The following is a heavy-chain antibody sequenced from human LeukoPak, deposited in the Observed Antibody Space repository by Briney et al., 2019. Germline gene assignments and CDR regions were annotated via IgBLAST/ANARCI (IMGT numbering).Heavy chain of an antibody. J-gene: IGHJ6*02. Sequence: PGGSLRLSCAASGFTFSGSAMHWVRQASGKGLEWVGRIRSKANSYATAYAASVKGRFTISRDDSKNTAYLQMNSLKTEDTAVYYCARSDCTNGVCYTVGYYYYGMDVWGQGTTVTVSS. CDR3: ARSDCTNGVCYTVGYYYYGMDV. V-gene: IGHV3-73*01. CDR2: IRSKANSYAT. CDR1: GFTFSGSA. D-gene: IGHD2-8*01.